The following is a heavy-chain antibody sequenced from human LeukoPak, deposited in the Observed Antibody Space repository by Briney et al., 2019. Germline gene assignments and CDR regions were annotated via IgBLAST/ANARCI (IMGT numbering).Heavy chain of an antibody. J-gene: IGHJ4*02. CDR3: ARDGVMITFGGVIVIPGPIDY. CDR1: GFPFSSYA. D-gene: IGHD3-16*02. Sequence: GGSLRLSFAASGFPFSSYAMHWVRRAPGKGLGGGAVISYDGSNKYYSDSVKGRFTISRDNSKTTLYLQMNSLKAEDTAVYYCARDGVMITFGGVIVIPGPIDYWGQGTLVTVSS. V-gene: IGHV3-30-3*01. CDR2: ISYDGSNK.